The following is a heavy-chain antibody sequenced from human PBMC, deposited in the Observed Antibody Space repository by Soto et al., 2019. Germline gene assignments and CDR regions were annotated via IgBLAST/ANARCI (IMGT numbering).Heavy chain of an antibody. Sequence: GRSMRLSCAASGFTFSSYAMSWVRQAPGKGLEWVSTISASGASTYPADSVKGRFTISRDNPKNTLHLQMNSLRAEDTAVYYCAKGGYYYDSSAYYWGQGTLVTVSS. CDR3: AKGGYYYDSSAYY. CDR1: GFTFSSYA. D-gene: IGHD3-22*01. V-gene: IGHV3-23*01. J-gene: IGHJ4*02. CDR2: ISASGAST.